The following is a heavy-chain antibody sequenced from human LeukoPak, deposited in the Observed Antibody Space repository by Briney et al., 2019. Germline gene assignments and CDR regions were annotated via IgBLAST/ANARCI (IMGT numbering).Heavy chain of an antibody. CDR1: GGTFSSYA. CDR2: IIPILGIA. Sequence: ASVKVSCKASGGTFSSYAISWVRQAPGQGLEWMGRIIPILGIANYAQKFQGRVTITADKSTSTDYMELSSLRSEDTAVYYCARQWRGYSGYAAFDIWGQGTMVTVSS. V-gene: IGHV1-69*04. CDR3: ARQWRGYSGYAAFDI. J-gene: IGHJ3*02. D-gene: IGHD5-12*01.